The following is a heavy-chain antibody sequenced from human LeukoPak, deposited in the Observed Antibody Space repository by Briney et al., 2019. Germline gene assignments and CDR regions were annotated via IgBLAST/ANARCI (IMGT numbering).Heavy chain of an antibody. CDR3: AKAPEDGYKSIFDY. J-gene: IGHJ4*02. CDR1: GFTFSSYG. V-gene: IGHV3-30*18. CDR2: ISYDGSNK. D-gene: IGHD5-24*01. Sequence: GGSLRLSCAASGFTFSSYGMHWVRQAPGKGLEWVAVISYDGSNKYYADSVKGRFTISRDNSKNTLYPQMNSLRAEDTAVYYCAKAPEDGYKSIFDYWGQGTLVTVSS.